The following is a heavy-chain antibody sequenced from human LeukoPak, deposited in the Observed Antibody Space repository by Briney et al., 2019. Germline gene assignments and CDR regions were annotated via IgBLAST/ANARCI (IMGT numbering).Heavy chain of an antibody. CDR2: IIPIFGTA. V-gene: IGHV1-69*05. CDR3: TTESYDFWSGVDY. CDR1: GGTFSSYA. J-gene: IGHJ4*02. D-gene: IGHD3-3*01. Sequence: GASVKVSCKASGGTFSSYAISWVRQAPGQGLEWMGGIIPIFGTANYAQKFQGRVTITTDESTSTAYMELSSLRSEDTAVYYCTTESYDFWSGVDYWGQGTLVTVSS.